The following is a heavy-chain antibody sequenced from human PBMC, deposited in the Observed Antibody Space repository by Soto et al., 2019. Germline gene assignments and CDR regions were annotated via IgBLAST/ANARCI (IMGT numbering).Heavy chain of an antibody. CDR3: ARGSTQDGMDV. J-gene: IGHJ6*02. CDR1: GFTFSSYA. Sequence: PGGSLRLSCAASGFTFSSYAMHWVRQAPGKGLEWVAVISYDGSNKYYADSVKGRFTISRDNSKNTLYLQMNSLRAEDTAVYYCARGSTQDGMDVWGQGTTVTVSS. V-gene: IGHV3-30-3*01. D-gene: IGHD2-2*01. CDR2: ISYDGSNK.